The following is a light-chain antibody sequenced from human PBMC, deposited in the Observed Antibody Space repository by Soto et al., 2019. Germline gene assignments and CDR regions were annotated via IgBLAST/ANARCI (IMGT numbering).Light chain of an antibody. Sequence: EIVLTQSPATLSLSPGERATLSCRASQSVSSYLAWYQQKPGQAPRLLIYDASNSATGIPARFSGSGSGTDITLTITSLDPQAYAVSSYQQRRYWPPYTFGQGTKLEIK. V-gene: IGKV3-11*01. CDR1: QSVSSY. J-gene: IGKJ2*01. CDR3: QQRRYWPPYT. CDR2: DAS.